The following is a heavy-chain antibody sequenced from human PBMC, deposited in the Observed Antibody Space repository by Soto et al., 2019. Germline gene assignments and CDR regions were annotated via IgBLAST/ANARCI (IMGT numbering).Heavy chain of an antibody. V-gene: IGHV4-59*01. Sequence: SETLSLACTVSGGSISSYYWSWIRQPPGKGLEWIGYIYYSGSTNYNPSLKSRVTISVDTSKNQFSLKLSSVTAADTAVYYCAREEVKNRDWFDPWGQGTLVTVSS. CDR3: AREEVKNRDWFDP. CDR1: GGSISSYY. J-gene: IGHJ5*02. CDR2: IYYSGST.